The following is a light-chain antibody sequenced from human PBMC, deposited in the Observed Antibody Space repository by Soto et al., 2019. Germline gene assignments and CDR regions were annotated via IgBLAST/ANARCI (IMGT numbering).Light chain of an antibody. J-gene: IGLJ6*01. V-gene: IGLV2-14*01. CDR1: SSDVGGYNS. Sequence: QSALTQPASVSGSPGQSITISCTGTSSDVGGYNSVSWYRQDPSKAPKLIIYDVTYRPSGVSHRFSGSKSGNTASLTISVLQSEDDAYYHGSSFTSSNTYIFGTGTKLTVL. CDR3: SSFTSSNTYI. CDR2: DVT.